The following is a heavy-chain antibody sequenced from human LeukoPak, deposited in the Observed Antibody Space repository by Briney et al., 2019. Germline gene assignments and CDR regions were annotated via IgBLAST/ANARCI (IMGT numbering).Heavy chain of an antibody. V-gene: IGHV1-46*01. CDR3: ARDLSVYDSSGYYYGFDY. CDR2: INPSGGST. CDR1: GYTFTSYY. J-gene: IGHJ4*02. D-gene: IGHD3-22*01. Sequence: ASVKVSCKASGYTFTSYYMHWVRQAPGQGLEWMGIINPSGGSTSYAQKFQGRVTMTRDMSTSTVYMELSSLRSEDTAVYYCARDLSVYDSSGYYYGFDYWGQGTLVTVSS.